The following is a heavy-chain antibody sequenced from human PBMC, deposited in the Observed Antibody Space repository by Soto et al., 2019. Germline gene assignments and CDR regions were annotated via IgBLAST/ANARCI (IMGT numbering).Heavy chain of an antibody. Sequence: ASVKVSCKASGYTFTSYYMHWVRQAPGQGLEWMGIINPSGGSTSYAQKFQGRVTMTRDTSTSTVCMELSSLRSEDTAVYYCARDGVGSITIFGVDTPAWFDPWGQGTLVTVSS. V-gene: IGHV1-46*01. J-gene: IGHJ5*02. CDR3: ARDGVGSITIFGVDTPAWFDP. CDR1: GYTFTSYY. D-gene: IGHD3-3*01. CDR2: INPSGGST.